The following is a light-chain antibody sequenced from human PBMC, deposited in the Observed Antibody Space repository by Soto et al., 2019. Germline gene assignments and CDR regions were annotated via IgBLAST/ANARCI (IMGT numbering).Light chain of an antibody. Sequence: QSVLTQPPSVSGAPGQRVTISCTGSSSNIGAGYDVHWYQQLPGTAPKLLISGNSNRPSGVPDRFSGSKSGTAASLAITGLQAEDEAEDYCQSYDSSLSGFYVFGTGTKVTVL. V-gene: IGLV1-40*01. CDR1: SSNIGAGYD. CDR2: GNS. J-gene: IGLJ1*01. CDR3: QSYDSSLSGFYV.